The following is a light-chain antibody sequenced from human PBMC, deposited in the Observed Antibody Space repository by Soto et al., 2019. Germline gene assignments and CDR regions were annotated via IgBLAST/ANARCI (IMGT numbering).Light chain of an antibody. Sequence: EIVLTQSPGTLSLSPGERATLSCRASQSVISTYLAWYQQKPGPAPRLLIYGASSRATGIPARFSGSGSGTKFTPPISSLQSEDFAVYYCQQYNNWPPLITFGQGTRLEV. CDR1: QSVISTY. J-gene: IGKJ5*01. CDR3: QQYNNWPPLIT. V-gene: IGKV3D-15*01. CDR2: GAS.